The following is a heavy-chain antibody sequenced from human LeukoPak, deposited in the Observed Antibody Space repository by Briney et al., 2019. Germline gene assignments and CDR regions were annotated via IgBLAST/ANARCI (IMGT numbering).Heavy chain of an antibody. CDR3: ARDRGYNYGTFDY. J-gene: IGHJ4*02. CDR2: ISGDGGST. D-gene: IGHD5-18*01. V-gene: IGHV3-43*02. CDR1: GFTFDDYA. Sequence: GGSLRLSCAASGFTFDDYAMHWVRQAPGKGLEWVSLISGDGGSTYYADSVKGRFTISRDNRKNSLYLQMNSLRAEDTAVYYCARDRGYNYGTFDYWGQGILVTVSS.